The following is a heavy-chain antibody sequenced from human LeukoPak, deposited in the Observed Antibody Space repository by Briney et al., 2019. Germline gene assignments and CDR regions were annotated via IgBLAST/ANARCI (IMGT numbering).Heavy chain of an antibody. CDR2: IYYSGST. D-gene: IGHD4-11*01. Sequence: PSETLSLTCTVSGGSISSSSYYWGWIRQPPGKGLEWIGSIYYSGSTYYNPSLKSRVTISVDTSKNQFSLKLSSVTAADTAVYYCASRTTHYYYYMDVWGKGTTVTISS. J-gene: IGHJ6*03. V-gene: IGHV4-39*07. CDR3: ASRTTHYYYYMDV. CDR1: GGSISSSSYY.